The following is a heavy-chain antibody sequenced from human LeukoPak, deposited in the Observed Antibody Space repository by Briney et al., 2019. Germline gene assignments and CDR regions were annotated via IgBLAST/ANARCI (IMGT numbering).Heavy chain of an antibody. Sequence: GGSLRLSCAASGFIVNSKYMSWIRQAPGKELEWVSVMYSGGTAFYADSVRGRFTISRDNSKNTLYLQMHSLRAEDTAIYYCVNRDGGWLQSSGTDVWGQGTAVTVS. CDR3: VNRDGGWLQSSGTDV. D-gene: IGHD5-24*01. CDR1: GFIVNSKY. J-gene: IGHJ6*02. V-gene: IGHV3-53*01. CDR2: MYSGGTA.